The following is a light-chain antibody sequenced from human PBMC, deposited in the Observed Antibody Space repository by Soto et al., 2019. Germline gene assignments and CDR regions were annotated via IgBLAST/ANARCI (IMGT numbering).Light chain of an antibody. CDR3: QQYNNYLRT. CDR2: KAS. V-gene: IGKV1-5*03. CDR1: QTINNW. J-gene: IGKJ1*01. Sequence: DIQMTQSPSTLSASVGDRVTLTCRASQTINNWLAWYQQKPGKAPKVLIYKASTLESGVPSRFSGSGSGTEFTLTISSLQPDDFATYYCQQYNNYLRTFGQGTKVDIK.